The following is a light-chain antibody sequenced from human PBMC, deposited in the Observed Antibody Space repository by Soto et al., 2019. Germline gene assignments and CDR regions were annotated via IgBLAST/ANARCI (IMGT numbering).Light chain of an antibody. CDR3: TSYTSRSTLVV. Sequence: QSALTQPASVSGSPGQSITISCSGTSSDVGGYNFVSWYQHHPGKAPKLIIFHVNNRPSGVSNRFSGSKSGNTASLTISGLQTDDEADYYCTSYTSRSTLVVFGGGTKLTVL. CDR2: HVN. J-gene: IGLJ2*01. V-gene: IGLV2-14*03. CDR1: SSDVGGYNF.